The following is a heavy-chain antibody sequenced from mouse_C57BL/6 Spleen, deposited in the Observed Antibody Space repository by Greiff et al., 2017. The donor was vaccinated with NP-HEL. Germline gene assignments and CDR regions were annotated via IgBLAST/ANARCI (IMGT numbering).Heavy chain of an antibody. J-gene: IGHJ3*01. Sequence: VQLKQSGPELVKPGASVKISCKASGYSFTDYNMNWVKQSNGKSLEWIGVINPNYGTTSYNQKFKGKATLTVDQSSSTAYMQLNSLTSEDSAVYYCARNHYYGSSPAWFAYWGQGTLVTVSA. CDR3: ARNHYYGSSPAWFAY. CDR1: GYSFTDYN. CDR2: INPNYGTT. D-gene: IGHD1-1*01. V-gene: IGHV1-39*01.